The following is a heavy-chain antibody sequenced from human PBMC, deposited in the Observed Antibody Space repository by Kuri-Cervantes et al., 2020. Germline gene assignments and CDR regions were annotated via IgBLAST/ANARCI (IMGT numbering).Heavy chain of an antibody. CDR1: GYTFTSYA. D-gene: IGHD1-14*01. CDR2: INGGNGNT. J-gene: IGHJ4*02. Sequence: ASVKVSCKASGYTFTSYAIHWVRQAPGQRLEWMGWINGGNGNTKYSQNFQGRVTITRDTSASTAYMELSSLRSEDTAVYYCARDFTVKTGIDYWGQGILVTVSS. V-gene: IGHV1-3*01. CDR3: ARDFTVKTGIDY.